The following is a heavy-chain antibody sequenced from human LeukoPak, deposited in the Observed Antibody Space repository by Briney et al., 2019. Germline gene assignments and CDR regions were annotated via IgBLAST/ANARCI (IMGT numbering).Heavy chain of an antibody. D-gene: IGHD6-19*01. CDR1: GGSISSGGYY. CDR2: IYYSGST. CDR3: ARVLDSSGWYRRGGDYYYYGMDV. J-gene: IGHJ6*02. V-gene: IGHV4-31*03. Sequence: PSQTLSLTCTVSGGSISSGGYYWSWIRQHPGKGLEWIGYIYYSGSTYYNPSLKSRVTISVDTSKNQFSLKLSSVTAADTAVYYCARVLDSSGWYRRGGDYYYYGMDVWGQGTTVTVSS.